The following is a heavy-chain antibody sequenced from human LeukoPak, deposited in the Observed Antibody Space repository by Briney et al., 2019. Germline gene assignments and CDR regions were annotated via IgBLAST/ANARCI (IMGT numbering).Heavy chain of an antibody. CDR3: ARELLRDDAFDI. V-gene: IGHV3-72*01. CDR2: TRNKANSYTT. D-gene: IGHD1-26*01. CDR1: GFTFSDHY. J-gene: IGHJ3*02. Sequence: GGSLRLSCAASGFTFSDHYMDWVRQAPGKGLEWVGRTRNKANSYTTGYAASVKGRFTISRDDSKNSLYLQMNSLKTEDTAVYYCARELLRDDAFDIWGQGTMVTVSS.